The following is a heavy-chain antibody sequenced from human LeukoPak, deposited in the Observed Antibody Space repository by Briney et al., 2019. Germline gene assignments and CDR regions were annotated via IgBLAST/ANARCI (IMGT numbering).Heavy chain of an antibody. CDR3: ARDRPQDSFDI. CDR1: GYSFTSYW. J-gene: IGHJ3*02. Sequence: GESLKISCKGSGYSFTSYWIGWVRQMPGKGLEWMGIINSGDSDTRYSPSFQGQVTISADKSISTAYLQWSSLKASDTAMYYCARDRPQDSFDIWGQGTMVTVSS. CDR2: INSGDSDT. V-gene: IGHV5-51*01.